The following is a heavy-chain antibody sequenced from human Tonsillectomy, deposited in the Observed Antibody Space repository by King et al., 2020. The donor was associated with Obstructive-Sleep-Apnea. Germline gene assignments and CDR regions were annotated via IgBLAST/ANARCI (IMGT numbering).Heavy chain of an antibody. CDR3: AKDVLQDQTYYFDY. D-gene: IGHD2-15*01. Sequence: VQLVGSGGVVVQPGGSLRLSCAASGFTFDDYAMHWVRQAPGKGLEWVSLVSWDGGSTYYADSVKGRFTISRDNSKNSLYLQMNSLRAEDTALYYCAKDVLQDQTYYFDYWGQGTLVTVSS. V-gene: IGHV3-43D*03. CDR2: VSWDGGST. J-gene: IGHJ4*02. CDR1: GFTFDDYA.